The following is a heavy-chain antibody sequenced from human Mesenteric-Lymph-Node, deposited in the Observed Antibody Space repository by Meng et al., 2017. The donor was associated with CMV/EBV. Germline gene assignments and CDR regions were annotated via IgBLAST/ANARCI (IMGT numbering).Heavy chain of an antibody. CDR1: GYSFITYY. CDR3: ARDGSPHGMDV. Sequence: ASVKVSCKASGYSFITYYIHWVRQAPGQGLEWMGRINPDGGTTTYSQKFQGGITLTSDTSTSTVYMELSSLRSEDTAVYYCARDGSPHGMDVWGPGTTVTVSS. D-gene: IGHD5-12*01. CDR2: INPDGGTT. V-gene: IGHV1-46*01. J-gene: IGHJ6*02.